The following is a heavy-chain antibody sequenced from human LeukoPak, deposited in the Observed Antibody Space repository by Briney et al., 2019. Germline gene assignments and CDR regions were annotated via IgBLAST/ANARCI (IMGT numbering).Heavy chain of an antibody. Sequence: PSETLSLTCAVSGGSVTTYHWTWIRQPPGKGLEWIGEINHSGSTNYNPSLKSRLTISVDTSKNQFSLKLSSVTAADTAVYYCARDVLLWFGELPSNWFDPWGQGTLVTVSS. CDR3: ARDVLLWFGELPSNWFDP. CDR1: GGSVTTYH. CDR2: INHSGST. V-gene: IGHV4-34*01. D-gene: IGHD3-10*01. J-gene: IGHJ5*02.